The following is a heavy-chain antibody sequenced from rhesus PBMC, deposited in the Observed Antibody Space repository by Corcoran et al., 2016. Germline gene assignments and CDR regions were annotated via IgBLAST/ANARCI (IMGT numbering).Heavy chain of an antibody. Sequence: QVPLQESGPGLVKPSETLSLTCAVSCGSIRDYYYWNWFRQPPGQGLEGIGNIYGNSASTYYNPSLKSRVTISKDTSKNQFFLKLSSVTAADTAVYYCARDRAAGTTSRFDVWGPGVLVTVSS. CDR2: IYGNSAST. D-gene: IGHD1-20*01. V-gene: IGHV4S9*01. CDR3: ARDRAAGTTSRFDV. J-gene: IGHJ5-1*01. CDR1: CGSIRDYYY.